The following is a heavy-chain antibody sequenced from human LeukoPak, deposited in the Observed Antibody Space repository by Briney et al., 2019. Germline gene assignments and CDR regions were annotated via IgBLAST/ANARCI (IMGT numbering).Heavy chain of an antibody. Sequence: ASVKVSCKASGYTFTSYGISWVRQAPGQGLEWMGWISAYNGNTNYAQKLQGRVTMTTDTSTSTAYMELGSLRSDDTAVYYCARDRGSFSMTMIKGFDPWGQGTLVTVSS. J-gene: IGHJ5*02. CDR1: GYTFTSYG. CDR3: ARDRGSFSMTMIKGFDP. D-gene: IGHD3-22*01. CDR2: ISAYNGNT. V-gene: IGHV1-18*01.